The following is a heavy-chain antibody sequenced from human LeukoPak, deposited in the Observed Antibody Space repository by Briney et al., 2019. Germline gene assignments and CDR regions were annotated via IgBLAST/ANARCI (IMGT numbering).Heavy chain of an antibody. CDR3: ASVYSSSHWWFDR. D-gene: IGHD6-6*01. V-gene: IGHV7-4-1*02. CDR2: INTNTGNP. CDR1: GYTFTSYA. J-gene: IGHJ5*02. Sequence: ASVTVSCKASGYTFTSYAMNWVRQAPGQGLEWMGWINTNTGNPTYAQAFTERFVFSLDTSVSTAYLQISSLKAEVTAVYYCASVYSSSHWWFDRWGQGTLVTVSS.